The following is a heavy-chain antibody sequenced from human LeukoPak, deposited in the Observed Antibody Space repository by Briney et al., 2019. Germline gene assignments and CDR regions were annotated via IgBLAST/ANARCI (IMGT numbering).Heavy chain of an antibody. J-gene: IGHJ5*02. CDR2: INTNSGGT. V-gene: IGHV1-2*02. Sequence: ASVTVSFKASGYSFTGYYMHWGRQPPGQGLEWMGRINTNSGGTNYAQKFQGRVTMTRDTSISTVYMELIRLRSADTAVYYCARPHTDDCDWLSTTNWFDHWGQGTLVTVSS. CDR1: GYSFTGYY. CDR3: ARPHTDDCDWLSTTNWFDH. D-gene: IGHD3-9*01.